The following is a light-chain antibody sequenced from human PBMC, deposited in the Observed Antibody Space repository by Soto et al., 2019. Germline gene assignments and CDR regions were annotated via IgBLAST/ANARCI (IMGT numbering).Light chain of an antibody. CDR1: QSVSSN. J-gene: IGKJ1*01. Sequence: EIVMTQSPATLSVSPGERATLSCRASQSVSSNLAWYQQKPGQAPRLLIYRASTRATGIPARFSGSGSGTGFTLTIRSLQSEDFAVYYCQQYNNWPPWTFGQETKVEIK. CDR3: QQYNNWPPWT. V-gene: IGKV3-15*01. CDR2: RAS.